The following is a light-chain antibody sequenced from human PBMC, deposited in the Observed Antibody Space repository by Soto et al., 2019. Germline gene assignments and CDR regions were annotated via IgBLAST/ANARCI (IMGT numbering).Light chain of an antibody. Sequence: QSVLTQSPSASASLGASVKLTCTLSSGHSSYAIAWHQQQPEKGPRYLMKLNSDGSHSKGDGIPDRFSGSSSGAERYLTISSRQSEYEADYYCQTWGTGLVFGGGTKLTVL. V-gene: IGLV4-69*01. CDR1: SGHSSYA. CDR2: LNSDGSH. CDR3: QTWGTGLV. J-gene: IGLJ2*01.